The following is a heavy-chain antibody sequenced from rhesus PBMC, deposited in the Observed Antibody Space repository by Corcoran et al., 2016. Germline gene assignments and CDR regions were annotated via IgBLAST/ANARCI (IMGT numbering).Heavy chain of an antibody. D-gene: IGHD6-43*01. CDR3: ARVRGGSSSYFP. CDR2: IYWNDSK. CDR1: GFSISTTGTG. V-gene: IGHV2-95*01. Sequence: QVTLKASGPALVKPTQTLPLTCTFAGFSISTTGTGVGWIGQPPGKALEWLASIYWNDSKYYSTSLKSRLTISKDTSKNQVVLTMTNMDPVDTATYYCARVRGGSSSYFPWGQGVLVTVSS. J-gene: IGHJ4*01.